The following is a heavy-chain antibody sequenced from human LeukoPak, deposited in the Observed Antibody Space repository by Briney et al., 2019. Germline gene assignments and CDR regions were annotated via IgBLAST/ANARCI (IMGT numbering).Heavy chain of an antibody. CDR3: ARGNYYYGSGSYWNYYYGMDV. D-gene: IGHD3-10*01. CDR1: GVSISSYY. J-gene: IGHJ6*04. V-gene: IGHV4-59*01. CDR2: ISYSGST. Sequence: SETLSLTSAVSGVSISSYYWSCIRRSPGKGLEWIGCISYSGSTNYNPSLKSRVTISVDTSKNQFSLKLSSVTAADTAVYYCARGNYYYGSGSYWNYYYGMDVWGKGTTVTVSS.